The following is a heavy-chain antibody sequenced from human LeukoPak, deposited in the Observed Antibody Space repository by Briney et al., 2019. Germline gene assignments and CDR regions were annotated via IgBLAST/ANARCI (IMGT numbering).Heavy chain of an antibody. D-gene: IGHD3-9*01. CDR3: AKDTNILTGYYPVDY. CDR1: GFTFSSYG. Sequence: GRSLRLSCAASGFTFSSYGMHWVRQAPGKGLEWVAVIWYDGSNKYYADSVKGRFTISRDNSKNTLYLQMNSLRAEDTAVYYCAKDTNILTGYYPVDYWGQGTQVTVSS. CDR2: IWYDGSNK. J-gene: IGHJ4*02. V-gene: IGHV3-33*06.